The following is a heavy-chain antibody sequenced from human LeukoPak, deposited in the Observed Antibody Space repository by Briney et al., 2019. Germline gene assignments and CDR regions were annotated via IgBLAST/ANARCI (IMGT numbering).Heavy chain of an antibody. CDR2: INHSGST. V-gene: IGHV4-34*01. J-gene: IGHJ6*02. D-gene: IGHD2-21*02. CDR1: GGSFSGYF. CDR3: ARGPGSGGDRSPGGMDV. Sequence: SETLSLTCVHYGGSFSGYFWSWIRQPPGKGLEWIGEINHSGSTNYNPSLKSRVTISVDTSKNQFSLKLSSVTAADTAVYYCARGPGSGGDRSPGGMDVWGQGTTVTVSS.